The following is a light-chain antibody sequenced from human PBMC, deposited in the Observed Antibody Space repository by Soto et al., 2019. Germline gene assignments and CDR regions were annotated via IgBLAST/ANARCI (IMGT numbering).Light chain of an antibody. CDR2: AAS. Sequence: IQMTQSPSSLSASVGDRVTITCRASQGIRNELGWYQQKTGKAPKLLIYAASSLESGVPSKFSGSGSGTEFTLTITSLQPEDFATYYCQQLKSSPLTFGGGTKVDIK. CDR3: QQLKSSPLT. J-gene: IGKJ4*01. V-gene: IGKV1-17*01. CDR1: QGIRNE.